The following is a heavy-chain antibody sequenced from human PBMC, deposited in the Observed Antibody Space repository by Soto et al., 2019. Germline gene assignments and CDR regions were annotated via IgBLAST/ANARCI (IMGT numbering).Heavy chain of an antibody. Sequence: PGGSLRLSCAASGFTVSSNYMSWVRQAPGKGLEWVSFIYSGGSTYYADSVKGRFTVSRDNAKNSLYLQMNSLRDEDSAVYYCVTDLNWQGHWGQGTLVTVSS. CDR3: VTDLNWQGH. V-gene: IGHV3-66*01. J-gene: IGHJ4*02. CDR2: IYSGGST. CDR1: GFTVSSNY.